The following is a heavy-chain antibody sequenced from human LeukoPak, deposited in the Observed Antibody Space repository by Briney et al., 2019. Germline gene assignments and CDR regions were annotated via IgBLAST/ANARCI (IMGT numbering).Heavy chain of an antibody. CDR3: ARGRWSNHYSDSSGYYTFDY. J-gene: IGHJ4*02. Sequence: PSETLSLTCAVYGGSFSGYYWSWIRQPPGKGLEWIGEINHSGSTNYNPSLKSRVTISVDTSKNQFSLKLSSVTAAYTAVYYCARGRWSNHYSDSSGYYTFDYWGQGTLVTVSS. CDR2: INHSGST. D-gene: IGHD3-22*01. V-gene: IGHV4-34*01. CDR1: GGSFSGYY.